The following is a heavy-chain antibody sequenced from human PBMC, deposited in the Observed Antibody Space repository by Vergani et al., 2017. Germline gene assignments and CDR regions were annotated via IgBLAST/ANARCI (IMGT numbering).Heavy chain of an antibody. V-gene: IGHV3-66*02. CDR2: IYSGGST. CDR3: ASSYYDFWSGYAFDI. Sequence: APGKGLEWVSVIYSGGSTYYADSVKGRFTISRDNSKNTLYLRMNSLRAEDTAVYYCASSYYDFWSGYAFDIWGQGTMVTVSS. D-gene: IGHD3-3*01. J-gene: IGHJ3*02.